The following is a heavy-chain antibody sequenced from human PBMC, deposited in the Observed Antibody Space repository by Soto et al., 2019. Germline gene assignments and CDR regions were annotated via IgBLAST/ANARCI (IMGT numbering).Heavy chain of an antibody. CDR1: GYTFTSYA. J-gene: IGHJ6*02. D-gene: IGHD2-15*01. CDR3: ARDGGYCSGGSCLPGMDV. Sequence: QVQLVQSGAEVKKPGASVKVSCKASGYTFTSYAMHWVRQAPGQRLEWMGWINAGNGNTKYSQKFQGRVTITRDTSASTAYMELSSLRSEDTAVYYCARDGGYCSGGSCLPGMDVWGQGTTVTVSS. V-gene: IGHV1-3*01. CDR2: INAGNGNT.